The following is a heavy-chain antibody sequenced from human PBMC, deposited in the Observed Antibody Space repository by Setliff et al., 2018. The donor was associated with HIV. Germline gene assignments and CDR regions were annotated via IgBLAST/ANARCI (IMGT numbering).Heavy chain of an antibody. CDR3: ARGARLLAAYSYRWDYYYMGV. D-gene: IGHD1-26*01. CDR1: GGSISSSSYY. CDR2: INHSGST. Sequence: PSETLSLTCTVSGGSISSSSYYWGWIRQPPGKGLEWIVEINHSGSTHYNPSLKSRFIISLDTSKNQFSLKVNSMTAADTAVYYCARGARLLAAYSYRWDYYYMGVWGKGTTVTVSS. J-gene: IGHJ6*03. V-gene: IGHV4-39*07.